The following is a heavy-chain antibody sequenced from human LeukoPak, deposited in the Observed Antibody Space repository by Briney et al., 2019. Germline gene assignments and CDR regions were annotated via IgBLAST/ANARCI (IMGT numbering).Heavy chain of an antibody. J-gene: IGHJ4*02. CDR1: GFTFSSYA. CDR2: ISYDGSNK. D-gene: IGHD4-17*01. V-gene: IGHV3-30-3*01. CDR3: ARGPALYGDYRGY. Sequence: GGSLRLSCAASGFTFSSYAMHWVRQASGKGLEWVAVISYDGSNKYYADSVKGRFTISRDNSKNTLYLQMNSLRAEDTAVYYCARGPALYGDYRGYWGQGTLVTVSS.